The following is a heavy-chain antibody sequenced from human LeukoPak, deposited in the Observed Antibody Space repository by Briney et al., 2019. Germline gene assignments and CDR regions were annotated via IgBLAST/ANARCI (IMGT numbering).Heavy chain of an antibody. CDR1: GGSISSSSYY. CDR3: AREDSSGSQLDY. Sequence: SETLSLTCTVSGGSISSSSYYWVWIRQPPGKGLEWIGTIDYSGTTYYKPSLKSRVTISVDTSKNQFSLKLSSVTAADTAVYYCAREDSSGSQLDYWGQGTLVTVSS. D-gene: IGHD3-22*01. V-gene: IGHV4-39*07. CDR2: IDYSGTT. J-gene: IGHJ4*02.